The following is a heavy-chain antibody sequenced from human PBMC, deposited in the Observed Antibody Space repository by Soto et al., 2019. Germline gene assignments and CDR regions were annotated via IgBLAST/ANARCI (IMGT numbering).Heavy chain of an antibody. CDR3: AKDLGGVTYVGNKSFDY. CDR2: ISGSGGST. Sequence: GGSLRLSCAASGFTFSSYAMSWVRQAPGKGLEWVSAISGSGGSTYYADSVKGRFTISRDNSKNTLYLQMNSLRAEDTAVYYCAKDLGGVTYVGNKSFDYWGQGTLVTVSS. V-gene: IGHV3-23*01. CDR1: GFTFSSYA. J-gene: IGHJ4*02. D-gene: IGHD3-10*01.